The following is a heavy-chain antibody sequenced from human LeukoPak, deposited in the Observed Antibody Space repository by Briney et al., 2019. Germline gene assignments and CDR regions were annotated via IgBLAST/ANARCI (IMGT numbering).Heavy chain of an antibody. J-gene: IGHJ3*01. V-gene: IGHV4-59*11. CDR3: AREKSPERKTWLQLGAFDV. D-gene: IGHD5-24*01. CDR1: GGSMSHH. Sequence: SQTLSLTCTVSGGSMSHHWSWIRQSPGKGLEWIGFISHTASTNYNPSLKSRVTLSIDTSKSQLSFQLTSVTAADTAVYYCAREKSPERKTWLQLGAFDVWGQGTVVTVSS. CDR2: ISHTAST.